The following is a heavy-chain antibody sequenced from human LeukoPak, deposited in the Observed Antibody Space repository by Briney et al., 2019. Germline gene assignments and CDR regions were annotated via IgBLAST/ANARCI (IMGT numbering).Heavy chain of an antibody. Sequence: PGGSLRLSCAASGFTFTAFTINWVRQAPGKGLVWVSRINIDGSSTSYADSVKGRFTISRDNAKNTLYLQMNSLRAEDTALYYCARDKNGYSYGYGDFWGQGTLVTVSS. V-gene: IGHV3-74*01. CDR2: INIDGSST. CDR3: ARDKNGYSYGYGDF. D-gene: IGHD5-18*01. J-gene: IGHJ4*02. CDR1: GFTFTAFT.